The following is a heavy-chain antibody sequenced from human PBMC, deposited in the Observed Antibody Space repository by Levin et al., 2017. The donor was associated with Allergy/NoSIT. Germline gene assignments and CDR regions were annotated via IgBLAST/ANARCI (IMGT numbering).Heavy chain of an antibody. CDR3: ARGKQQLVYSGDY. J-gene: IGHJ4*02. CDR2: ISSSSSTI. CDR1: GFTFSSYS. Sequence: RASVKVSCAASGFTFSSYSMNWVRQAPGKGLEWVSYISSSSSTIYYADSVKGRFTISRDNAKNSLYLQMNSLRDEDTAVYYCARGKQQLVYSGDYWGQGTLVTVSS. V-gene: IGHV3-48*02. D-gene: IGHD6-13*01.